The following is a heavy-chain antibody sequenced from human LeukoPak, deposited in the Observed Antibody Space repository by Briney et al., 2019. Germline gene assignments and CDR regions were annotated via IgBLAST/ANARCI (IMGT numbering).Heavy chain of an antibody. J-gene: IGHJ4*02. D-gene: IGHD2-2*01. CDR3: VKGYCSSISCFGDY. CDR2: ISSNGGST. V-gene: IGHV3-64D*09. CDR1: GFTFSSYA. Sequence: GGSLRLSCSASGFTFSSYAMHWVRQAPGKGLEYVSDISSNGGSTYYADSVKGRFTISRDNSKNTLYLQMSSLRAEDTAVYYCVKGYCSSISCFGDYWGQGTLVTFSS.